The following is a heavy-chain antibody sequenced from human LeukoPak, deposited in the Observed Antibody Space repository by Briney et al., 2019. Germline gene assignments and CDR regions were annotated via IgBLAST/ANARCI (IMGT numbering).Heavy chain of an antibody. CDR3: ARDRYHDAFDI. CDR2: ISSSSSTI. Sequence: PGGSLRLSCAASGFTFSSYSMNWVRQAPGKGLEWVSYISSSSSTIYYADSVKGRFTISRDNSKNTLYLQMNSLRAEDTAVYHCARDRYHDAFDIWGQGTMVTVSS. V-gene: IGHV3-48*01. J-gene: IGHJ3*02. D-gene: IGHD1-14*01. CDR1: GFTFSSYS.